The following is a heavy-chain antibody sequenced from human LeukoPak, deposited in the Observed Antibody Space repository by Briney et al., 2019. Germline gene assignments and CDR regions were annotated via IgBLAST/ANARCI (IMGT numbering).Heavy chain of an antibody. V-gene: IGHV3-23*01. CDR3: ARDVAMFNPDFDH. Sequence: GGSLRLSCVASGFNFEFHGMSWVRQAPGKGLEWVSAISGSGDTTYYGDSVKGRFTIFRGNSKNTVYMQMNSLRADDTAVYYCARDVAMFNPDFDHWGQGTLVTVSS. J-gene: IGHJ4*02. D-gene: IGHD3-10*02. CDR1: GFNFEFHG. CDR2: ISGSGDTT.